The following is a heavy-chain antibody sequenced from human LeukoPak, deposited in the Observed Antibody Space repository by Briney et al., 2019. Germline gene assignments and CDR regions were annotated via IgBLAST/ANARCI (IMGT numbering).Heavy chain of an antibody. CDR3: ARGERGYSYVTHY. CDR1: GGTFSSYA. J-gene: IGHJ4*02. Sequence: ASVKVSCKASGGTFSSYAISWVRQAPGQGLEWMGGIIPIFGTANYAQKFQGRVTITTYESTSTAYMELSSLRSEDTAVYYCARGERGYSYVTHYWGQGTLVTVSS. CDR2: IIPIFGTA. D-gene: IGHD5-18*01. V-gene: IGHV1-69*05.